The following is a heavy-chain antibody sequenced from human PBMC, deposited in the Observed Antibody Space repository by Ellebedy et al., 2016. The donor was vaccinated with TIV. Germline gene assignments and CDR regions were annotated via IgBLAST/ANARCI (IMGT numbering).Heavy chain of an antibody. CDR2: IDYRGST. D-gene: IGHD3-10*01. Sequence: SETLSLXCTVSGVSISSGVYYWSWIRQPPGKGLEWIGHIDYRGSTTYNPSLTSRVTMSVDMSKNQFSLKLTSVTAADTAVYYCVRGITMVRGIMYNWFDPWGQGTLVTVSS. CDR3: VRGITMVRGIMYNWFDP. J-gene: IGHJ5*02. CDR1: GVSISSGVYY. V-gene: IGHV4-30-4*01.